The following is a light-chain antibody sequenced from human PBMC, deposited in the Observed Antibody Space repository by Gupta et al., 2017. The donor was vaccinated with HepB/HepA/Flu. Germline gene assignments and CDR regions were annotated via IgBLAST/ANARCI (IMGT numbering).Light chain of an antibody. CDR2: GAS. CDR3: QQSNNWPRT. V-gene: IGKV3-15*01. Sequence: DIVMTQSPATLPVSPGETVTLSCRASHSVRSNLAWYQQKVGQAPTLLIYGASTRASGIPVRFSGGGSGADFTLTISSLQSEDFAVYYCQQSNNWPRTFGQGTKVEIK. CDR1: HSVRSN. J-gene: IGKJ1*01.